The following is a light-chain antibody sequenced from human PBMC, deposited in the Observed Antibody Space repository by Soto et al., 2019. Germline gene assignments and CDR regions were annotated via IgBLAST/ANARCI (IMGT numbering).Light chain of an antibody. V-gene: IGLV1-47*01. CDR3: AAWDGSLSGYV. CDR1: SSNIGSNY. Sequence: QSVLTQPPSASGTPWQRVTISCSGSSSNIGSNYVYWYQQLPGTAPKLLIYRNNQRPSGVPDRFSGSKSGTSASLAISGLRSEDEADYYCAAWDGSLSGYVFGTGTKVTVL. CDR2: RNN. J-gene: IGLJ1*01.